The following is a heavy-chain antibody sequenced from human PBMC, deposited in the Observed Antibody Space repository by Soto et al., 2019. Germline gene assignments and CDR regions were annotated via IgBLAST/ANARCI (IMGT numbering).Heavy chain of an antibody. J-gene: IGHJ4*02. D-gene: IGHD4-17*01. Sequence: GPGAKKPGASVKVSCKASGYTFATSTISWLRQAPGQGPEWMGWIKAYSGNTNYAQKLQGRFTMTTDTSTSTAYMELRSLTTDDTAIYYCAIADYGDGDYWGQGTLVTVSS. CDR2: IKAYSGNT. V-gene: IGHV1-18*01. CDR1: GYTFATST. CDR3: AIADYGDGDY.